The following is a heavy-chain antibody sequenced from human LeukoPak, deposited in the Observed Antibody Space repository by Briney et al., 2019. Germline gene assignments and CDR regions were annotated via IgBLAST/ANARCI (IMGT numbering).Heavy chain of an antibody. CDR1: GFTFSTFA. J-gene: IGHJ3*02. V-gene: IGHV3-21*01. Sequence: PGGSLRLSCAASGFTFSTFAMLWVRQPRGKGLEWVSYISSMGTHIYYADSVKGRFTISRDNAKNSLYLQMNNLRAEDAAVYYCAREATDAFDIWGQGTMVTVSS. CDR2: ISSMGTHI. CDR3: AREATDAFDI. D-gene: IGHD5-12*01.